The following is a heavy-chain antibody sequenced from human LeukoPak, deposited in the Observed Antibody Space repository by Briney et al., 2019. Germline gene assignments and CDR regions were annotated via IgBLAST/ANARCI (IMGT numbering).Heavy chain of an antibody. V-gene: IGHV3-11*01. CDR3: ASQGTAMVDY. J-gene: IGHJ4*02. CDR2: ISSSGSTI. Sequence: GGSLRLSCAASGFTFSYYYMSWIRQAPGKGLDWVSYISSSGSTIYYADSVKGRFTISREHAKNSLYLQMNSLRAEDTAVDYFASQGTAMVDYWGQGTLVTVSS. D-gene: IGHD5-18*01. CDR1: GFTFSYYY.